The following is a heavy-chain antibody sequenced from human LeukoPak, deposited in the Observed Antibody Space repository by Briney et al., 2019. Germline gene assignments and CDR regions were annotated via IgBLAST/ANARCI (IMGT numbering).Heavy chain of an antibody. CDR3: ARFFWSGYLFDY. Sequence: GGSLRLSCAASGFTFSSYEMNWVRQAPGKGLEWVSYISSSGSTIYYADSVKGRFTISRDNAKNSLYLQMNSLRAEDTAVYYCARFFWSGYLFDYRGQGTLVTVSS. D-gene: IGHD3-3*01. CDR1: GFTFSSYE. CDR2: ISSSGSTI. J-gene: IGHJ4*02. V-gene: IGHV3-48*03.